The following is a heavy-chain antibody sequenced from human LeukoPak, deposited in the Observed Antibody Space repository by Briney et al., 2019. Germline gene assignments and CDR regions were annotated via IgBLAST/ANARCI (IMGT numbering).Heavy chain of an antibody. CDR2: IYYSGST. CDR3: ARGRENLDY. Sequence: PSETLSLTCTVSGGSISSYSWSWIRQPPGKGLEWIGYIYYSGSTNYNPSLKSRVTISVDTSKNQFSLKLSSVTAADTAVYYCARGRENLDYWGQGTLVTVSS. V-gene: IGHV4-59*01. J-gene: IGHJ4*02. CDR1: GGSISSYS.